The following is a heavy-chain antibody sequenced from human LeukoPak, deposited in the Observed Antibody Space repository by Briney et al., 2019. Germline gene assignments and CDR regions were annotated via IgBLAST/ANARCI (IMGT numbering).Heavy chain of an antibody. J-gene: IGHJ3*02. CDR1: GGSISSYY. V-gene: IGHV4-59*01. D-gene: IGHD5-18*01. CDR2: IYYSGST. CDR3: ASGYSYGYGMNAFDI. Sequence: PSETLSPTCTVSGGSISSYYWSWIRQPPGKGLEPIGYIYYSGSTNYNPSLKSLVTISVDTSKNQFTLKLSSVTAADTAVYYCASGYSYGYGMNAFDIWGQGTMVTVSS.